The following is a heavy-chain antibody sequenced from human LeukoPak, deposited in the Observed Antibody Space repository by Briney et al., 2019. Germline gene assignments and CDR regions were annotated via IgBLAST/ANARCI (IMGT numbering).Heavy chain of an antibody. J-gene: IGHJ4*02. V-gene: IGHV4-38-2*02. CDR2: IYHSGST. CDR3: ARVSGEWELAGGDY. D-gene: IGHD1-26*01. CDR1: GYSISSGYY. Sequence: SETLSLTCTVSGYSISSGYYWGWIRQPPGKGLEWIGSIYHSGSTYYNPSLKSRVTISVDTSKNQFSLKLSSVTAADTAVYYCARVSGEWELAGGDYWGQGTLVTVSS.